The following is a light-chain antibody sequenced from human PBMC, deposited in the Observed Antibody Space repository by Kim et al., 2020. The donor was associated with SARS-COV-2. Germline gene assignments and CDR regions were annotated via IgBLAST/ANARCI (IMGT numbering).Light chain of an antibody. CDR2: DTN. V-gene: IGLV1-51*01. J-gene: IGLJ2*01. CDR1: SSTIGGNS. Sequence: GQKVTISCSGSSSTIGGNSVAWYQQLPGTAPKLLIYDTNERPSGIPDRFSGSKSATSATRGIAGLQTGDEADYYCGTWDGGLSAGVFGGGTQLTVL. CDR3: GTWDGGLSAGV.